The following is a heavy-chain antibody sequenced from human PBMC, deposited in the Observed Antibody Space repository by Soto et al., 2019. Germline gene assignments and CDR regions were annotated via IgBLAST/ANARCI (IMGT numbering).Heavy chain of an antibody. D-gene: IGHD3-22*01. Sequence: SETLSLTCTVYGGSFSGYYWSWIRQPPGKGLEWIGYIYKRGSTYYNPSLRSRVTMSVDTSKNQFSLKLYSVTAADTALYYCTRYFDSSGSRISWGQGTLVTVSS. CDR3: TRYFDSSGSRIS. CDR1: GGSFSGYY. V-gene: IGHV4-30-4*08. CDR2: IYKRGST. J-gene: IGHJ5*02.